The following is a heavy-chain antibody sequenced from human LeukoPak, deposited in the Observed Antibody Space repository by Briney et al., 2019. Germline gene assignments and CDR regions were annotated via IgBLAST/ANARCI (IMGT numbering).Heavy chain of an antibody. CDR1: GFTFSSYG. J-gene: IGHJ4*02. CDR3: ARDHDQYTNGF. D-gene: IGHD5-18*01. V-gene: IGHV3-33*01. Sequence: GRSLRLSCAASGFTFSSYGMHWVRQAPGKGLEWVAVIWYDGSNKYYADFVKGRFTISRDNSKNTLYLQMNSLRAEDTAVYYCARDHDQYTNGFWGQGTLVTVSS. CDR2: IWYDGSNK.